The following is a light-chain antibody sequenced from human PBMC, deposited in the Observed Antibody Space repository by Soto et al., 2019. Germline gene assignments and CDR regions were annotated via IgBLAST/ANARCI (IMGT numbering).Light chain of an antibody. CDR2: DNN. Sequence: QSVLTQPPSVSAAPGQKVTISCSGTSSNIGNNYVSWYQQVPGTAPKLLIYDNNKRPSGIPDRFSASKSGTSATLGITGLQTGDEADNYCGTWDSSLSAGVFGGGTKLTVL. J-gene: IGLJ2*01. V-gene: IGLV1-51*01. CDR3: GTWDSSLSAGV. CDR1: SSNIGNNY.